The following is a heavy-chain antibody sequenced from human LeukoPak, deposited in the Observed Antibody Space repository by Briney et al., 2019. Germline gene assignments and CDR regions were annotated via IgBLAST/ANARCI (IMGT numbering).Heavy chain of an antibody. CDR1: GGFMTSYY. CDR2: IYYSGST. Sequence: SETLSLTCSVSGGFMTSYYWSWIRQTPVKGLEWIGYIYYSGSTNYNPSFRSRATISVDKSNNRFSLKLSAVTAADSAIYYCAREGYFDTSGYFEYWGQGILVTVSS. CDR3: AREGYFDTSGYFEY. J-gene: IGHJ4*02. V-gene: IGHV4-59*01. D-gene: IGHD3-22*01.